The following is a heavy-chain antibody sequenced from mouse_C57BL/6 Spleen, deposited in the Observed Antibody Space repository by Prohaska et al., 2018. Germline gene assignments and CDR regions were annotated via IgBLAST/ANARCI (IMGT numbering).Heavy chain of an antibody. D-gene: IGHD1-1*01. CDR1: GYTFTSYW. CDR2: IYPGSGST. CDR3: ARRDYYGSSWYFDV. J-gene: IGHJ1*03. V-gene: IGHV1-55*01. Sequence: QVQLQQPGAELVKPGASVKMSCKASGYTFTSYWITWVKHRPVQVLEWIVDIYPGSGSTNYNEKFKSKATLTVETSSSTAYMQLSSLTSDDAAVYYCARRDYYGSSWYFDVWCTGTTVTVST.